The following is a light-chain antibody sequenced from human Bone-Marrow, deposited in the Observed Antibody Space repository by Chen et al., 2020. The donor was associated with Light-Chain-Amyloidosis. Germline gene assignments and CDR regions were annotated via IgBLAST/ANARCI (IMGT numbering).Light chain of an antibody. CDR2: KGS. J-gene: IGKJ2*01. CDR1: QNIGDW. V-gene: IGKV1-5*03. Sequence: DIRMIQSPSTLSASVGDRVTITCRASQNIGDWLAWVQQKPGKAPKLLISKGSNLESGVPSRFTGSGSGTEFTLTINSRQPDDFATYFCQQYRSFTFTFGQGTKL. CDR3: QQYRSFTFT.